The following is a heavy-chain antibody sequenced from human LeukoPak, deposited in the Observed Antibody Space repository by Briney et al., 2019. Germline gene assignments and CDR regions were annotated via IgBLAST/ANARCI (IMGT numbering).Heavy chain of an antibody. D-gene: IGHD2-2*01. Sequence: SETLSLTCAVYGGSFSGYYWSWIRQPPGKGLEWIGEINHSGSTNYNPSLKSRVTISVDTSKNQFSLKLSSVTAAATAVYYCARGRRGRQVVSMDVWGKGTTVTVSS. CDR2: INHSGST. J-gene: IGHJ6*03. CDR3: ARGRRGRQVVSMDV. CDR1: GGSFSGYY. V-gene: IGHV4-34*01.